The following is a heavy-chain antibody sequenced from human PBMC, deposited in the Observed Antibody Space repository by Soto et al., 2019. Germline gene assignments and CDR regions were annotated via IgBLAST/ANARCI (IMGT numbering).Heavy chain of an antibody. CDR2: IYYSGST. Sequence: TLSLTCTVSGGSISSGNYYWSWIRQHPGKGLEWIGYIYYSGSTYYNPSLKSRVTISVDTSKNQFSLKLSSVTAADTAVYYCARDRGDHYDSSGVPILGALDIWGQGTMVTVSS. V-gene: IGHV4-31*03. CDR1: GGSISSGNYY. D-gene: IGHD3-22*01. CDR3: ARDRGDHYDSSGVPILGALDI. J-gene: IGHJ3*02.